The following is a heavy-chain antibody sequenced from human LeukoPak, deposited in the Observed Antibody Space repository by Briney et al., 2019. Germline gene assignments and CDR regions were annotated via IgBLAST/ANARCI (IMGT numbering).Heavy chain of an antibody. V-gene: IGHV1-2*06. CDR2: INPNSGNT. D-gene: IGHD2-2*01. Sequence: ASVRVSCKTSGYTFTGYYIHWMRQVAGQGLEWMGRINPNSGNTHYRQEIQGRVTMTRDTSITTAYMDLSGLTSGDTAVYFCARGGEVVPIVEDGFDFWGQGTLVIVSS. CDR1: GYTFTGYY. J-gene: IGHJ3*01. CDR3: ARGGEVVPIVEDGFDF.